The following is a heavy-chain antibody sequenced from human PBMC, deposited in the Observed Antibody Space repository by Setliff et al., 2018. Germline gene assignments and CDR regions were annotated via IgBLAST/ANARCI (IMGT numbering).Heavy chain of an antibody. D-gene: IGHD6-19*01. CDR2: IFTSGST. CDR1: GGSVSTFY. J-gene: IGHJ5*02. Sequence: SETLSLTCRVSGGSVSTFYWTWIRQPPGKGLEWIGYIFTSGSTQYNPSLKSRATISRDTSSNQFSLKLNSVTAADTAVYYCARRRSSGWTNNWFDPWGQGTLVTVSS. CDR3: ARRRSSGWTNNWFDP. V-gene: IGHV4-4*09.